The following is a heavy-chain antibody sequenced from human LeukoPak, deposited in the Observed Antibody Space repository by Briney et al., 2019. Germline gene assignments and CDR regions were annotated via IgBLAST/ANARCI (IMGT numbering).Heavy chain of an antibody. CDR1: GGSISSYY. J-gene: IGHJ6*02. Sequence: SETLSLTCTVSGGSISSYYWSWSRQPPGKGLEWIGYIYYSGSTNYNPSLKSRVTISVDTSKSQFSLKLSSVTAADTAVYYCARGGYSSSWYYYYYGMDVWGQGTTVTVSS. V-gene: IGHV4-59*01. CDR2: IYYSGST. D-gene: IGHD6-13*01. CDR3: ARGGYSSSWYYYYYGMDV.